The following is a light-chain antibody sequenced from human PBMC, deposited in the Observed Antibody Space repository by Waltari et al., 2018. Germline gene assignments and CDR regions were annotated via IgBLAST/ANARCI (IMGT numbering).Light chain of an antibody. Sequence: QSALTQPASVSGSLGQSITMSCTGTSSDIGIYNYVSWYQQHPGKAPKLLIYDVSNRPAGFSNRFSGSKSGNTAPLTISGLQSEDEADYYCTSFSSDSTPLVFGTGTRVTV. J-gene: IGLJ1*01. CDR1: SSDIGIYNY. CDR3: TSFSSDSTPLV. V-gene: IGLV2-14*03. CDR2: DVS.